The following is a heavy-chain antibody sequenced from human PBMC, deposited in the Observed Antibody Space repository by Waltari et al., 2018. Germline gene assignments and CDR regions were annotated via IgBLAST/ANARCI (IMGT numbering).Heavy chain of an antibody. D-gene: IGHD3-10*01. J-gene: IGHJ4*02. CDR2: IYYSGST. CDR3: ARRLYGQYYFDY. V-gene: IGHV4-61*01. CDR1: GGSVSSGRYY. Sequence: QVQLQESGPGLVKPSETLSLTCTVSGGSVSSGRYYWSWIRQPPGKGLEWIGYIYYSGSTNYNPSLKSRVTISVDTSKNQFSLKLSSVTAADTVVYYCARRLYGQYYFDYWGQGTLVTVSS.